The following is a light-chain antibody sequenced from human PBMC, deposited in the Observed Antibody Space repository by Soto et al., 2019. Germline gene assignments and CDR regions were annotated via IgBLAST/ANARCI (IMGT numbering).Light chain of an antibody. Sequence: QSALTQPRSVSGSPGQSVTISCTGTSSDVGGYNYVSWYQQHPGKAPKLMIYDVSKRPSGVLDRFSGSKSGNTASLTISGLQAEDEADYYCCSYAGSYISEVFGTGTKVTVL. V-gene: IGLV2-11*01. J-gene: IGLJ1*01. CDR3: CSYAGSYISEV. CDR2: DVS. CDR1: SSDVGGYNY.